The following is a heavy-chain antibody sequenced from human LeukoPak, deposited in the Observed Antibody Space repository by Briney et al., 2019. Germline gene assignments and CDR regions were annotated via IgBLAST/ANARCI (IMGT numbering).Heavy chain of an antibody. Sequence: GGSLRLSCAASGFTFSSYAMHWVRQAPGKGLEYVSAISSNGGSTYYANSVKGRLTISRDNSKNTLYLQMGSLRAEDMAVYYCGRGKTGYSSGWYVEGFDYWGQGTLVTVSS. J-gene: IGHJ4*02. CDR1: GFTFSSYA. D-gene: IGHD6-19*01. V-gene: IGHV3-64*01. CDR3: GRGKTGYSSGWYVEGFDY. CDR2: ISSNGGST.